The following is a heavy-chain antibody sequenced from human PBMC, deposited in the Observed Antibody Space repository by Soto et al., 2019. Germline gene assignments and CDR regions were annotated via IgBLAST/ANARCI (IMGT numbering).Heavy chain of an antibody. J-gene: IGHJ6*02. CDR2: INPNSGGT. CDR3: ARGFVVVSAASYYYYYSGTDF. V-gene: IGHV1-2*04. CDR1: GYTFTGYY. Sequence: ASVKVSCKASGYTFTGYYMHWVRQAPGQGLEWMGWINPNSGGTNYAQKFQGWVTMTRDTSISTAYTELSRLRSDDTAVYYCARGFVVVSAASYYYYYSGTDFRGQGTTITAP. D-gene: IGHD2-2*01.